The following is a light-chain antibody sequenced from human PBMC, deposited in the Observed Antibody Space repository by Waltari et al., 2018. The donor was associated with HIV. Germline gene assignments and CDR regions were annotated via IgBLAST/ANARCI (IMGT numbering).Light chain of an antibody. CDR3: QQYYSIPFT. V-gene: IGKV4-1*01. CDR1: QSVLYNSNNKNH. CDR2: WAS. Sequence: DIVLTQSPDSLAVSLGERATINCKSSQSVLYNSNNKNHLAWYQQKPGQPPKLLIDWASAREAGVPDRFSGSGSVTDFTLTISSLQAEDVAVYYCQQYYSIPFTFGPGTKVDVK. J-gene: IGKJ3*01.